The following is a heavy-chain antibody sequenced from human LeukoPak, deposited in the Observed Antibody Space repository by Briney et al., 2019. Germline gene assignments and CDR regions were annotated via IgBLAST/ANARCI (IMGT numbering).Heavy chain of an antibody. V-gene: IGHV1-18*01. J-gene: IGHJ5*02. CDR3: ATDSCSSTSRCVP. CDR2: ISPYNGDT. D-gene: IGHD2-2*01. Sequence: ASVKVSCKASGYTFTNYAISWVRQAPGQGLEWMGWISPYNGDTNYAQKLQGRVTMTTDTSTSTAFMELSSLRSEDTAVYYCATDSCSSTSRCVPWGQGTLVTVSS. CDR1: GYTFTNYA.